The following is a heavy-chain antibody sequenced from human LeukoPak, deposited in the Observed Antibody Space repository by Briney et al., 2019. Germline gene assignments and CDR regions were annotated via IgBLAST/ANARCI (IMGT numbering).Heavy chain of an antibody. CDR1: GFTVSSNY. CDR2: IYSGGST. V-gene: IGHV3-66*01. Sequence: GGSLRLSCAASGFTVSSNYMSWVRQAPGKGLEWVSVIYSGGSTYYADSVKGRFTISRDNSKNTLYLRMNSLRAEDTAVYYCATRPYLGYCSSTSCYETDYWGQGTLVTVSS. J-gene: IGHJ4*02. CDR3: ATRPYLGYCSSTSCYETDY. D-gene: IGHD2-2*01.